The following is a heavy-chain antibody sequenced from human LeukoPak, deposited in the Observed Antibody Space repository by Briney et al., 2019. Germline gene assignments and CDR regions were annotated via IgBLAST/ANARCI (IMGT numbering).Heavy chain of an antibody. CDR1: GFTFSTYG. CDR2: IRYGGSNK. CDR3: AKDRYYYGSESYPIEAFDV. J-gene: IGHJ3*01. Sequence: PGGSLRLSCAASGFTFSTYGMHWVRQAPGKGLEWVAFIRYGGSNKYYAESVKGRFTISRDNSKNTLYVQMNSLRTEDTAVYYCAKDRYYYGSESYPIEAFDVWGQGTMVSVS. V-gene: IGHV3-30*02. D-gene: IGHD3-10*01.